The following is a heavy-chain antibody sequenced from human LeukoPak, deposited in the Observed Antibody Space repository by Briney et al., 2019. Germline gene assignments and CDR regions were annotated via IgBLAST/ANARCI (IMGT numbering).Heavy chain of an antibody. V-gene: IGHV3-7*03. CDR3: ATSTAAAGTD. CDR2: IKQDGSEK. CDR1: GFTFSNLW. J-gene: IGHJ4*02. D-gene: IGHD6-13*01. Sequence: GGSLRLSCAASGFTFSNLWMSWVRQAPGKGLKWVANIKQDGSEKYYVDSVKDRFTISRDNAQNSLYLQMNSLRAEDTAIYYCATSTAAAGTDWGQGTLVTVSS.